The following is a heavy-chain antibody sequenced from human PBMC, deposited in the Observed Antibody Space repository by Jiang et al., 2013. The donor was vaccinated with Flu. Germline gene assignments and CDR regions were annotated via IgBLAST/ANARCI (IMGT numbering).Heavy chain of an antibody. CDR2: ISSSSSTI. D-gene: IGHD2-21*02. V-gene: IGHV3-48*02. CDR3: ARVAYCGGDCESRAFDI. J-gene: IGHJ3*02. CDR1: GFTFSSYS. Sequence: VESGGGLVQPGGSLRLSCAASGFTFSSYSMNWVRQAPGKGLEWVSYISSSSSTIYYADSVKGRFTISRDNAKNSLYLQMNSLRDEDTAVYYCARVAYCGGDCESRAFDIWGQGTMVTVSS.